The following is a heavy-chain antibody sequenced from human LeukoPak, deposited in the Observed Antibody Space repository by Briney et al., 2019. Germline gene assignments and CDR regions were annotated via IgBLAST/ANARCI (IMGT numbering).Heavy chain of an antibody. CDR3: ARASDPWLQLT. J-gene: IGHJ5*02. CDR2: IKQDGSEK. CDR1: GFTFSNYW. Sequence: GGSLRLSCAASGFTFSNYWMIWVRQAPEKGLEWVGNIKQDGSEKRYADSVRGRFSISRDNAQTSLYLQMNSLRAEDTAVYYCARASDPWLQLTWGQGTLVTVSS. D-gene: IGHD5-24*01. V-gene: IGHV3-7*05.